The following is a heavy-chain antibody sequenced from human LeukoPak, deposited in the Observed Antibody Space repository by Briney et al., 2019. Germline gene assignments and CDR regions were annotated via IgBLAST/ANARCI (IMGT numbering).Heavy chain of an antibody. D-gene: IGHD3-10*01. CDR3: VRDGMGVIKAFDI. J-gene: IGHJ3*02. CDR1: GFSFSSYW. V-gene: IGHV3-7*05. Sequence: GGDLRLSCVASGFSFSSYWMSWVRQVPGKGLEWVANIKHDGSEKYYVDSVKGRFTISRDNAKNTLYLQMSSLRAGDTAVYYCVRDGMGVIKAFDIWGQGTMVTVSS. CDR2: IKHDGSEK.